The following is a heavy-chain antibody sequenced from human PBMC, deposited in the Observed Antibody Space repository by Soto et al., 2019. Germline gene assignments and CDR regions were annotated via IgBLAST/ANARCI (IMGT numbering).Heavy chain of an antibody. CDR3: ARVSTTVTNVFDY. CDR2: INPNSGGT. D-gene: IGHD4-17*01. J-gene: IGHJ4*02. Sequence: ASVKVSCKASGYTFTGYYMHWVRQAPGQGLEWMGWINPNSGGTNYAQKFQGWVTMTRDTSISTAYMELSRLRSDDTAVYYCARVSTTVTNVFDYWGQGTLVTVSS. V-gene: IGHV1-2*04. CDR1: GYTFTGYY.